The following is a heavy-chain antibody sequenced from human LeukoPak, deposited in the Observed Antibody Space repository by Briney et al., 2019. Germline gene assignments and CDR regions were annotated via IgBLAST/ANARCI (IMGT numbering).Heavy chain of an antibody. J-gene: IGHJ1*01. V-gene: IGHV5-51*01. D-gene: IGHD4-17*01. Sequence: GESLKISCKGSGYSFTSYWIAWVRQMPGKGLEWMGIIYPGDSDTRYSPSFQGQVTMSADKSISTAYLQWSSLKASDTAMYYCARSERLLYGDPGYFHHWGQGTLVTVSS. CDR1: GYSFTSYW. CDR3: ARSERLLYGDPGYFHH. CDR2: IYPGDSDT.